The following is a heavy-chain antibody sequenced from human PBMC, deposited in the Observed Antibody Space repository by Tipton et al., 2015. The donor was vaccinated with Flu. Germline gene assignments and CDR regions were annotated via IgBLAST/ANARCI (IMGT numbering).Heavy chain of an antibody. CDR2: YGGST. CDR3: ARFKLFAIVNHYYYHGMDV. Sequence: TLSLTYTVSGGSISSRSYYWGWIRQPPGKGLEWIGYGGSTNYHPSLKSRVTISLETSKNQLSLSLRSVTAEDTAVYYCARFKLFAIVNHYYYHGMDVWGQGTTVTVSS. J-gene: IGHJ6*02. D-gene: IGHD2/OR15-2a*01. V-gene: IGHV4-39*07. CDR1: GGSISSRSYY.